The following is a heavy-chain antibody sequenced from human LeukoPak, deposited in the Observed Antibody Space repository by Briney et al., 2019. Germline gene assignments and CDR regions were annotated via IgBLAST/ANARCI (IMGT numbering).Heavy chain of an antibody. CDR3: ARNYGSGSSLYYFDY. V-gene: IGHV4-59*01. D-gene: IGHD3-10*01. J-gene: IGHJ4*02. Sequence: KPSETLSLTCTVSGGSISSYYWSWIRQPPGKGLEWIGYIYYSGSTNYNPSLKSRVTISVDTSKNQFSLKLSSVTAADTAVYYCARNYGSGSSLYYFDYWGQGTLVTVSS. CDR2: IYYSGST. CDR1: GGSISSYY.